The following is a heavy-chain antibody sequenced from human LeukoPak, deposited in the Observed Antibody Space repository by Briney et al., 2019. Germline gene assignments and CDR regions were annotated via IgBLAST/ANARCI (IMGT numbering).Heavy chain of an antibody. CDR1: GFIFSNYA. Sequence: AGGSLRLSCAASGFIFSNYAMTWVRQVPGKGLEWVSSSGSTTDYSDSVKGRFTISRDNSKNTLYLQMNSLRADDTAVYYCTRDSSYGDYSTAFDYWGQGALVTVSS. V-gene: IGHV3-23*01. J-gene: IGHJ4*02. D-gene: IGHD4-17*01. CDR3: TRDSSYGDYSTAFDY. CDR2: SGSTT.